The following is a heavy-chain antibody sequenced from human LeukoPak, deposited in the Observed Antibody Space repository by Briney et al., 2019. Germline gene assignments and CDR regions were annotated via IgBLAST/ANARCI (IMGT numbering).Heavy chain of an antibody. CDR1: GGTFSSYA. V-gene: IGHV1-69*04. CDR2: IIPILGIA. Sequence: ASVKVSCEASGGTFSSYAISWVRQAPGQGLEWMGRIIPILGIANYAQKFQGRVTITAGKSTSTAYMELSSLRSEDTAVYYCARVQQWELLRWDYYYGMDVWGQGTTVTVSS. D-gene: IGHD1-26*01. J-gene: IGHJ6*02. CDR3: ARVQQWELLRWDYYYGMDV.